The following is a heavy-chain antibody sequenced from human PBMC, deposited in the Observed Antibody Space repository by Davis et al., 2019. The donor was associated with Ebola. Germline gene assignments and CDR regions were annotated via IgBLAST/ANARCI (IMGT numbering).Heavy chain of an antibody. J-gene: IGHJ4*02. D-gene: IGHD4-17*01. CDR1: GASISSYY. Sequence: SQTLSPTWTLSGASISSYYWSWIRQPPGRGLEWIRDIDYSGSTYYNPSLKSRVTISVDTSKNQFSLKLRSVTAADTAVYYYARGTPVTTNFDYWGQGTLVTVSS. CDR2: IDYSGST. V-gene: IGHV4-59*06. CDR3: ARGTPVTTNFDY.